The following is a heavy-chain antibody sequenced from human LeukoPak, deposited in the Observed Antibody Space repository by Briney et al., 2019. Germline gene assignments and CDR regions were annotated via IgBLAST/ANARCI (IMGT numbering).Heavy chain of an antibody. Sequence: GRSLRLSCAASGFTFSSYAMHWVRQAPGKGLEWVAVISYDGSNKYYADSVKGRFTISRDNSKNTLYLEMNSLRAEDTAVYYCAREVGQDYYYYGMDVWGQGTTVTVSS. CDR1: GFTFSSYA. CDR3: AREVGQDYYYYGMDV. V-gene: IGHV3-30*04. CDR2: ISYDGSNK. J-gene: IGHJ6*02.